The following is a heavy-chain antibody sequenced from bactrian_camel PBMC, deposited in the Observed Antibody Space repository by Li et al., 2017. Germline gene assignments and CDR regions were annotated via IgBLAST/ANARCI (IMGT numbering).Heavy chain of an antibody. J-gene: IGHJ4*01. Sequence: HVQLVESGGGSVQAGGSLRLSCTVSGYAVSTTCMGWFRRVPGKEREGVATLDARGQTTYADSVKGRFTVSQTMANNTLYLEMNNLKPEDTAMYYCAAERTPHCKAAFQGLGLILAFTIGGQGTQVTVS. CDR3: AAERTPHCKAAFQGLGLILAFTI. CDR1: GYAVSTTC. CDR2: LDARGQT. D-gene: IGHD4*01. V-gene: IGHV3S53*01.